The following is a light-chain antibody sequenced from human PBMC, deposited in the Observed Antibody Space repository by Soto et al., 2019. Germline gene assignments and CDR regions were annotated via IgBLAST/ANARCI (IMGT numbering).Light chain of an antibody. CDR1: QSVSSSY. J-gene: IGKJ2*01. CDR3: KQYGSSLYT. V-gene: IGKV3-20*01. CDR2: GTS. Sequence: EIVLTQSPDTLSLSPGERATLSCRASQSVSSSYLAWYQQKPGQAPRLLIYGTSSRATGIPDRFSGSGSGTDFTLTISRLETEDLGVYYCKQYGSSLYTFGTGTNLEIK.